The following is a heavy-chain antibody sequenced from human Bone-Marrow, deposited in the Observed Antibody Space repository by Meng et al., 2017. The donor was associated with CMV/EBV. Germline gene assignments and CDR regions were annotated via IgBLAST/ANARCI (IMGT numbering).Heavy chain of an antibody. D-gene: IGHD6-13*01. J-gene: IGHJ5*02. V-gene: IGHV3-52*01. CDR3: ARGQYSSSWYRWFDP. CDR2: IKCDGSEK. CDR1: GFTFSSSW. Sequence: SGFTFSSSWMHWVCQAPEKGLEWVADIKCDGSEKYYVDSVKGRLTISRDNAKNSLYLQVNSLRSEDTAVYYCARGQYSSSWYRWFDPWGQGTLVTVSS.